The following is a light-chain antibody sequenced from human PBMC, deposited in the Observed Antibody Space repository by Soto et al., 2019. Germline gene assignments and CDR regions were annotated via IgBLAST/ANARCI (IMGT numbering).Light chain of an antibody. CDR3: QQYNNWPRT. CDR2: GAS. J-gene: IGKJ1*01. Sequence: EIVLTQSPATLSLSPGERATLSCRASQSVSSYLAWYQQTPGQAPRLLMYGASNRATGIPARFSGSGSGTEFTLTISSLQSEDFAVYYCQQYNNWPRTFGQGTKVDIK. CDR1: QSVSSY. V-gene: IGKV3-15*01.